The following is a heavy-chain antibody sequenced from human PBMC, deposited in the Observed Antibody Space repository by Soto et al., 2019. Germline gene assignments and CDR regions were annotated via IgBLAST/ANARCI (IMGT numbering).Heavy chain of an antibody. V-gene: IGHV1-8*01. CDR2: MNPGSGDT. CDR3: ARMATFGSLNWFDP. J-gene: IGHJ5*02. CDR1: GYSFTRND. D-gene: IGHD3-16*01. Sequence: ASVKVSCPASGYSFTRNDGSCVRQATGQGLEWMGWMNPGSGDTGYAQKFQGRVTMTRDISIATAYMELSSLRSDDTAIYYCARMATFGSLNWFDPWGQGTLVTGSS.